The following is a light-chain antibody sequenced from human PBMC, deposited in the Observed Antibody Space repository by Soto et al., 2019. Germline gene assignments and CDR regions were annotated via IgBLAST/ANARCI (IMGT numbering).Light chain of an antibody. V-gene: IGLV1-40*01. Sequence: QSALTQPPSASATPGQRVTISCSVSNSNIGTNTVNWYQQFPGTAPKLLIYGNSNRPSGVPDRFSGSKSGTSASLAITGLQAEDEADYYCQSYDRRLRACVFGTGTKVTVL. J-gene: IGLJ1*01. CDR1: NSNIGTNT. CDR2: GNS. CDR3: QSYDRRLRACV.